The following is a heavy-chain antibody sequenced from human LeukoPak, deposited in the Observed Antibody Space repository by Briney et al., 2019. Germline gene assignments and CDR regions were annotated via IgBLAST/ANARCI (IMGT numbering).Heavy chain of an antibody. Sequence: PGGSLRLSCAASGFTFSSYAMNWVRQSPGKGLEWVSGISGNGVTRHYADSVKGRLTISRDNSKSTLYLQMSSLRAEDTAVYYCARDSAMVRGRPYYFDYWGQGTLVTVSS. V-gene: IGHV3-23*01. CDR1: GFTFSSYA. J-gene: IGHJ4*02. CDR3: ARDSAMVRGRPYYFDY. CDR2: ISGNGVTR. D-gene: IGHD3-10*01.